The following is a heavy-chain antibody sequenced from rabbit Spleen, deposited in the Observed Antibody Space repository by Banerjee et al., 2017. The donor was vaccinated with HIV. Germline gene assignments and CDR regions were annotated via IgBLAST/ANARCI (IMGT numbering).Heavy chain of an antibody. CDR1: GVSFSFNSY. CDR2: IDSGSSGFT. D-gene: IGHD7-1*01. V-gene: IGHV1S45*01. CDR3: ARGYSAYGAGNL. J-gene: IGHJ4*01. Sequence: QEQLVESGGGLVKPGASLTLICTASGVSFSFNSYMCWVRQAPGKGLEWIACIDSGSSGFTYFASWAKGRFTISKTSSTTVTLQMTSLTAADTATYFCARGYSAYGAGNLWGPGTLVTVS.